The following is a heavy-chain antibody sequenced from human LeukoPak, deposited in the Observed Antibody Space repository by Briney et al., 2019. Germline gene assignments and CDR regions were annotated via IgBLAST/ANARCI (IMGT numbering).Heavy chain of an antibody. CDR2: IYYSGST. D-gene: IGHD3-10*01. CDR1: GGSISSSSYY. J-gene: IGHJ3*02. V-gene: IGHV4-39*07. CDR3: ARGGGGFVDAFDI. Sequence: KASETLSLTCTVSGGSISSSSYYWGWIRQPPGKGLEWIGSIYYSGSTYYNPSLKSRVTISVDTSKNQFSLKLSSVTAADTAVYYCARGGGGFVDAFDIWGQGTMVTVSS.